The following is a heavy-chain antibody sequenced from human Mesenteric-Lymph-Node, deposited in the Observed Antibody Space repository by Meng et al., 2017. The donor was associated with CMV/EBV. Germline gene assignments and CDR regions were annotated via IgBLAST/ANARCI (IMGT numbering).Heavy chain of an antibody. CDR2: ISSSGDRT. J-gene: IGHJ4*02. D-gene: IGHD3-10*01. CDR3: ARDGSRHEYEFVY. V-gene: IGHV3-48*03. Sequence: GESLKISCEASGFTFNKFEMNWVRQAPRKGLEWVSYISSSGDRTYYADSVKGRFTISRDNAKNSLYLQMNSLRAEDTAVYYCARDGSRHEYEFVYWGQGTLVTVSS. CDR1: GFTFNKFE.